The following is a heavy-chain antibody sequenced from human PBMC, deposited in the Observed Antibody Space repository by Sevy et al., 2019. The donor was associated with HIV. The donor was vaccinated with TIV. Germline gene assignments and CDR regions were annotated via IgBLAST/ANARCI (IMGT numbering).Heavy chain of an antibody. J-gene: IGHJ4*02. CDR3: ARTSSYGSGNYFDY. V-gene: IGHV1-18*01. CDR2: ISAYSGNT. Sequence: ASVKVSCKPSGYTFTIYGISWVRQAPEQGLEWMGWISAYSGNTNYAQTLQGRVTMTTDTSTTTAYMELRSLRFDDTAVYYCARTSSYGSGNYFDYWGQGTLVTVSS. D-gene: IGHD3-10*01. CDR1: GYTFTIYG.